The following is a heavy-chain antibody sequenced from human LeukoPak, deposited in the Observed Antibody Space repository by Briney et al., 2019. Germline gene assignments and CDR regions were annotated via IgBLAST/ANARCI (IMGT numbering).Heavy chain of an antibody. CDR3: AKGGHVVVPAAPFDY. Sequence: GGSLRLSCAASGFTFSSYAMSWVREAPGKGLEWVSAISGSGGSTYYADSVKGRFTISRDNSKNTLYLQMNSLRAEDTAVYYCAKGGHVVVPAAPFDYWGQGTLVTVSS. J-gene: IGHJ4*02. CDR1: GFTFSSYA. V-gene: IGHV3-23*01. CDR2: ISGSGGST. D-gene: IGHD2-2*01.